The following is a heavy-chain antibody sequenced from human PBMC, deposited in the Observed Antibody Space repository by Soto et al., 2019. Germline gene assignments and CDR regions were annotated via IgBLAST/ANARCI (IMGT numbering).Heavy chain of an antibody. V-gene: IGHV4-39*01. CDR3: ARQRTSVVTQAYFDV. CDR1: GDSIRSRSYY. D-gene: IGHD2-21*02. Sequence: SETLSLTCTVTGDSIRSRSYYWGWIRQPPGKGLEWIGRICYSGSTYNNPSLRSRVSMSIDTSKDQFSLKLKSVTAADTALYFCARQRTSVVTQAYFDVWAPGSLVTVSS. CDR2: ICYSGST. J-gene: IGHJ4*02.